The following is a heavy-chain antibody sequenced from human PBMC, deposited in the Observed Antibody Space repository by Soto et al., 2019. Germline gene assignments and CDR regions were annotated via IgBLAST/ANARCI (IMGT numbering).Heavy chain of an antibody. V-gene: IGHV4-59*01. D-gene: IGHD5-12*01. CDR3: ARVFDGYIDGYYFDY. CDR1: GGSIGRYY. J-gene: IGHJ4*02. CDR2: IYYSGST. Sequence: PXXTLSLSFTVAGGSIGRYYGRCILQPPGKGLEWIGYIYYSGSTNYNPSLKSRVTISVDTSKNQFSLKLSSVTAADTAVYYCARVFDGYIDGYYFDYWGQGTLVTVSS.